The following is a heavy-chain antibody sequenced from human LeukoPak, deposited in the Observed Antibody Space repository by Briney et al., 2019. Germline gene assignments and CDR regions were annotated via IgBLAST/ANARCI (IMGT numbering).Heavy chain of an antibody. J-gene: IGHJ4*02. CDR1: GGSFSGYY. CDR2: INHSGST. Sequence: NPSEILSLTCAVYGGSFSGYYWSWVRQPPGKGLEWIGEINHSGSTNYNPSLKSRVTISVDTSKNQFSLKLSSVTAADTAVYYCARSRRVAGTDYWGQGTLVTVSS. V-gene: IGHV4-34*01. D-gene: IGHD6-19*01. CDR3: ARSRRVAGTDY.